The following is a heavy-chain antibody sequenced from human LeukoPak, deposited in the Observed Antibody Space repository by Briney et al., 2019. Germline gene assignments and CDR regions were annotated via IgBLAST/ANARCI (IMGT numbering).Heavy chain of an antibody. Sequence: PSETLSLTCTVSGGSISSYYWSWIRQPPGKGLEWIGYIYYSGSTNYNPSLKSRVTISVDTSKNQFSLKLSSVTAADTAVYYCARGGRGYDILTGYYTLNWSDPWGQGTLVTVSS. CDR3: ARGGRGYDILTGYYTLNWSDP. D-gene: IGHD3-9*01. CDR1: GGSISSYY. J-gene: IGHJ5*02. CDR2: IYYSGST. V-gene: IGHV4-59*01.